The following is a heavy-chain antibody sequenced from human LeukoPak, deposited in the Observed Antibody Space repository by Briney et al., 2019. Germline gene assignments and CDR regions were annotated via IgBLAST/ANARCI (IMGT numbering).Heavy chain of an antibody. D-gene: IGHD2-8*02. Sequence: GGSLRLSCAASGFTFSDYSMHWVRQAPGKGLNWVAFIRYDGNNKYYADSVKGRFTISRDNSKNTLYLQMNSLRAEDTAIYYCATYRQVLLPFESWGQGTLVTVSS. CDR2: IRYDGNNK. J-gene: IGHJ4*02. V-gene: IGHV3-30*02. CDR1: GFTFSDYS. CDR3: ATYRQVLLPFES.